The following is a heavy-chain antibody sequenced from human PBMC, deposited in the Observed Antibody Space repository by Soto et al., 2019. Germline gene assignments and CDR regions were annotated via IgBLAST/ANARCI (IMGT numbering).Heavy chain of an antibody. CDR3: ARDAPGVAPF. Sequence: QVQLQESRPGLVKPSQTLSLTCTVSGGSIIDGQTYLNWIRQHPESGLEWMGYINSRGTTNYSPARKSRLLISVDTSKNQSPLTLTSVTAADTAVYYCARDAPGVAPFWGQGTLVTVSS. J-gene: IGHJ4*02. D-gene: IGHD2-15*01. CDR1: GGSIIDGQTY. V-gene: IGHV4-31*03. CDR2: INSRGTT.